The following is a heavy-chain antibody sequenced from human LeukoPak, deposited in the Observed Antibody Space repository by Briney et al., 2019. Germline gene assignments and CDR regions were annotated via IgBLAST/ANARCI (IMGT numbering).Heavy chain of an antibody. J-gene: IGHJ5*01. CDR2: INPNGGVT. Sequence: ASVKVSCKASGYTFTGYYMHWVRQAPGQGLEWMGWINPNGGVTNSAQNFQGRVTMTRDMSISTAYMELSRLTSDDTAVYYCARATTRSNCFDSWGQGTLVTVSS. D-gene: IGHD4-17*01. CDR3: ARATTRSNCFDS. CDR1: GYTFTGYY. V-gene: IGHV1-2*02.